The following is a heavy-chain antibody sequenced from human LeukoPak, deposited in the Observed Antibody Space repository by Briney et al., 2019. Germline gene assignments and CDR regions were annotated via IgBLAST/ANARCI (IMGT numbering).Heavy chain of an antibody. CDR2: INPSGGDT. Sequence: SVKVSCKASGYTFTPYYMHWVRQAPGQGLEWMGIINPSGGDTSYAQKFQGRLTMTRDTSTNTVYMELTSLRSEDTAVYYCAREVMDNLRFDYWGQGTLVTVSS. CDR1: GYTFTPYY. V-gene: IGHV1-46*01. D-gene: IGHD1-14*01. J-gene: IGHJ4*02. CDR3: AREVMDNLRFDY.